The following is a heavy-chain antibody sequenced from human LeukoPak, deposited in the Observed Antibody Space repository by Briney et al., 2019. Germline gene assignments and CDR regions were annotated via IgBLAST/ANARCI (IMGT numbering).Heavy chain of an antibody. CDR2: IYTSGST. CDR3: ARDGVTQDAFDI. J-gene: IGHJ3*02. CDR1: GGSISSSSYY. Sequence: SETLSLTCTVSGGSISSSSYYWGWIRQPPGKGLEWIGSIYTSGSTNYNPSLKSRVTISVDTSKNQFSLKLSSVTAADTAVYYCARDGVTQDAFDIWGQGTMVTVSS. D-gene: IGHD2-21*02. V-gene: IGHV4-39*07.